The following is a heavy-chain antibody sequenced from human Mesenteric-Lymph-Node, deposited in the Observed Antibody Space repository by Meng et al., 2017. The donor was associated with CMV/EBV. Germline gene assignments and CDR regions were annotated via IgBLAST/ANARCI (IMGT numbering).Heavy chain of an antibody. CDR3: AKESRGSARFFDY. J-gene: IGHJ4*02. V-gene: IGHV3-53*01. CDR2: IYSGGGA. D-gene: IGHD3-16*01. CDR1: GFTVSNNY. Sequence: GGSLRLSCAASGFTVSNNYMTWVRQTPGKGLDRVSVIYSGGGAYYADSVKGRFTISRDNSKNTLYLQMNSLRAEDTAIYYCAKESRGSARFFDYWGPGTLVTVSS.